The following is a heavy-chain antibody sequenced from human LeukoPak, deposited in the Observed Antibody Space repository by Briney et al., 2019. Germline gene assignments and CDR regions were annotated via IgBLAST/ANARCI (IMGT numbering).Heavy chain of an antibody. D-gene: IGHD2-15*01. CDR2: INHSGST. J-gene: IGHJ6*02. Sequence: SETLSLTCAVYGGSFSGYYWSWIRQPPGKGLEWIGEINHSGSTNYNPSLKSRVTISVDTSKNQFSLKLSSVTAADTAVYYCARGRRGVVVVAATQNYYYYGMDVWGQGTTVTVSS. CDR3: ARGRRGVVVVAATQNYYYYGMDV. V-gene: IGHV4-34*01. CDR1: GGSFSGYY.